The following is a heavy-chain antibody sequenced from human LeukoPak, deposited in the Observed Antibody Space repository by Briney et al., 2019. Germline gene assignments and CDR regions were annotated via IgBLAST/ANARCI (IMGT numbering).Heavy chain of an antibody. J-gene: IGHJ4*02. CDR3: ARDSPPV. CDR1: GGSIRSSSYY. CDR2: IYDSGST. V-gene: IGHV4-39*07. Sequence: SETLSLTCTVSGGSIRSSSYYWGWIRQPPGKGLEWIGSIYDSGSTYYNPSLKSRVTISVDTSKNQFSLKLSSVTAADTAVYYCARDSPPVWGQGTLVTVSS.